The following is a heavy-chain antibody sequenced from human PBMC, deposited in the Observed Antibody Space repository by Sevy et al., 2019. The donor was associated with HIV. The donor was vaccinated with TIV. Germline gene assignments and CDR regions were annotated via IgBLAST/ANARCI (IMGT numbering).Heavy chain of an antibody. D-gene: IGHD2-15*01. CDR1: GYTFTSYG. CDR3: ARVGSRFIVVVVAATRGDAFDI. V-gene: IGHV1-18*01. CDR2: ISAYNGNT. J-gene: IGHJ3*02. Sequence: ASVKVSCKASGYTFTSYGISWVRQAPGQGLEWMGWISAYNGNTNYAQKLQGRVTMTTDTSMSTAYMELRSLRSDDTAVYYCARVGSRFIVVVVAATRGDAFDIWGQGTMVTVSS.